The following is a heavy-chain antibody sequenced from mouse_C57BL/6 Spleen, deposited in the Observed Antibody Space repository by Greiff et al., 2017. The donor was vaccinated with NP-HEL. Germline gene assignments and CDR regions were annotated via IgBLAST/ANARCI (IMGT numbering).Heavy chain of an antibody. V-gene: IGHV5-17*01. D-gene: IGHD1-1*01. CDR2: ISSGSSTI. CDR3: ARPYYYGSSYFDY. Sequence: EVQRVESGGGLVKPGGSLKLSCAASGFTFSDYGMHWVRQAPEKGLEWVAYISSGSSTIYYADTVKGRFTISRDNAKNTLFLQMTSLRSEDTAMYYCARPYYYGSSYFDYWGQGTTLTVSS. J-gene: IGHJ2*01. CDR1: GFTFSDYG.